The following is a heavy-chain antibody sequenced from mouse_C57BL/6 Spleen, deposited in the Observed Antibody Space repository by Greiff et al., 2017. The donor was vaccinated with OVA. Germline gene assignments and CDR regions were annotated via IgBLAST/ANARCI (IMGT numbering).Heavy chain of an antibody. Sequence: LVAPSQSLSITCTVSGFSLTSYGVHWVRQPPGKGLEWLVVIWSDGSTTYNSALKSRLSISKDNSKSQVFLKMNSLQTDDTAMYYCARHESDGYLAWFAYWGQGTLVTVSA. CDR2: IWSDGST. CDR3: ARHESDGYLAWFAY. V-gene: IGHV2-6-2*01. J-gene: IGHJ3*01. D-gene: IGHD2-3*01. CDR1: GFSLTSYG.